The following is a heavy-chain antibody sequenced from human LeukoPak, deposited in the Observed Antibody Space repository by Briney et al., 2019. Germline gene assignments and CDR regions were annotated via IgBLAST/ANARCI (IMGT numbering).Heavy chain of an antibody. V-gene: IGHV3-20*04. J-gene: IGHJ4*02. CDR2: INWNGGST. CDR3: ARGIGSDTKAYFYY. D-gene: IGHD2-15*01. Sequence: GGSLRLSCAPSGFTFYDSGMRWVRQAPGKGLEWVSGINWNGGSTGYADSVKGRFTISRDNAKNSVYLQMSSLRAEDTALYYCARGIGSDTKAYFYYWGPGTLVSVSS. CDR1: GFTFYDSG.